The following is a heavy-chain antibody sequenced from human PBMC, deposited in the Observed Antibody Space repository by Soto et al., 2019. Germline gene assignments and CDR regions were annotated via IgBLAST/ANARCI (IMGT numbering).Heavy chain of an antibody. J-gene: IGHJ3*02. Sequence: GGSLRLSCAASGFTFSSYSMNWVRQAPGKGLEWVSSISSSSSYIYYADSVKGRFTISRDNAKNSLYLQMNSLRAEDTAVYYCARDRGIHLISMANYDHDNHDAFDIWGQGTMVTVSS. V-gene: IGHV3-21*01. CDR3: ARDRGIHLISMANYDHDNHDAFDI. CDR1: GFTFSSYS. D-gene: IGHD3-22*01. CDR2: ISSSSSYI.